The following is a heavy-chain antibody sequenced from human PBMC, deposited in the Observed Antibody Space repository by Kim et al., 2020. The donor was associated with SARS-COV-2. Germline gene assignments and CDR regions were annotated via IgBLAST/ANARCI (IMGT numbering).Heavy chain of an antibody. CDR3: AKEPGYGSGSYYASLDS. CDR2: ISGGGGNI. V-gene: IGHV3-23*01. J-gene: IGHJ4*02. D-gene: IGHD3-10*01. CDR1: GFTFSSYA. Sequence: GGSLRLSCAGSGFTFSSYAINWVRQAPGKGLEWVSGISGGGGNIYYADSVRGRFTISRDNSKDTLYLQMNTLRVEDTAVYYCAKEPGYGSGSYYASLDSWGQGPLVTVSS.